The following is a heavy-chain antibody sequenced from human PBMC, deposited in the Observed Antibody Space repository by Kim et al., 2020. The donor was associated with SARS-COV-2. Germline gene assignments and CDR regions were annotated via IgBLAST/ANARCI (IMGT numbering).Heavy chain of an antibody. J-gene: IGHJ6*02. D-gene: IGHD3-9*01. Sequence: GRFTISRDNSKNTLYLQMNSLRAEDTAVYYCARAYYDILTGYYNYYYGMDVWGQGTTVTVSS. CDR3: ARAYYDILTGYYNYYYGMDV. V-gene: IGHV3-30*07.